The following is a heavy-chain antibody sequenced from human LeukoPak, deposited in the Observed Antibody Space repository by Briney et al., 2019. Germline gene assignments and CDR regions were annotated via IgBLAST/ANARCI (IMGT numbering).Heavy chain of an antibody. J-gene: IGHJ4*02. D-gene: IGHD6-6*01. Sequence: SETLSLTCTVSGGSISSYYWSWLRQPPGKGLEWIGYIYYSGSTNYNPSLKSRVTISVDTSKNQFSLKLSSVTAADTAVYYCARGAYSSFNFDYWGQGTLVTVSS. CDR1: GGSISSYY. CDR2: IYYSGST. CDR3: ARGAYSSFNFDY. V-gene: IGHV4-59*01.